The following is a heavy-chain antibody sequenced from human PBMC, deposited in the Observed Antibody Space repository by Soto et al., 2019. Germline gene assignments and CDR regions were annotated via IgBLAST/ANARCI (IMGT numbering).Heavy chain of an antibody. CDR1: GYPFNKIA. CDR2: MSGRSGDP. J-gene: IGHJ6*02. V-gene: IGHV1-18*01. CDR3: AREGGLGTEKHHYVLDV. Sequence: QVQLVQSGGEVKKPGASVRVSCQASGYPFNKIAIHWLRQAPGHGLEWLVRMSGRSGDPNCAPTVRDRITMATDTSNNTAYVELRSLRSDDTDVYYCAREGGLGTEKHHYVLDVWGQGTTVTV. D-gene: IGHD1-26*01.